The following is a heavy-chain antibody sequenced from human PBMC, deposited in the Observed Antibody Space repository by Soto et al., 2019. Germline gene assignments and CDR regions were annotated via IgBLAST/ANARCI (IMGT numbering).Heavy chain of an antibody. CDR3: ARGSYYYDSSGYYSSAAFEI. CDR2: IIPIFGTA. V-gene: IGHV1-69*01. J-gene: IGHJ3*02. Sequence: QVQLVQSGAEVKKPGSSVKVSCKASGGTFSSYAISWVRQAPGQGLEWMGGIIPIFGTANYAQKFQGRFTITADEYTRTAYMELSSLRSEDTAVYYCARGSYYYDSSGYYSSAAFEIWGQGTMVTVSS. CDR1: GGTFSSYA. D-gene: IGHD3-22*01.